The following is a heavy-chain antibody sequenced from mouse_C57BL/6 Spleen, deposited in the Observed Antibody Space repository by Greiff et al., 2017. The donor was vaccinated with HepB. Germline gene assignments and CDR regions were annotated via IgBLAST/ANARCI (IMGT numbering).Heavy chain of an antibody. D-gene: IGHD4-1*01. CDR1: GYTFTSYW. J-gene: IGHJ3*01. V-gene: IGHV1-61*01. CDR3: ARGNWDTAWFAY. CDR2: IYPSDSET. Sequence: QVQLQQPGAELVRPGSSVKLSCKASGYTFTSYWMDWVKQRPGQGLEWIGNIYPSDSETHYNQQFKDKATLTVDKSSSTAYRQLSSLTSEDSAVYYCARGNWDTAWFAYGGQGTLVTVSA.